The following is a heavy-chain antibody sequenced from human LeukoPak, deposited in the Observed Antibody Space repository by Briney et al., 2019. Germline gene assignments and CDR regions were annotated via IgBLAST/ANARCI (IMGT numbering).Heavy chain of an antibody. D-gene: IGHD3-22*01. CDR2: INYSGST. V-gene: IGHV4-34*01. Sequence: PSETLSLTCAVYGGSFSGYYWSWIRQPPGKGLEWIGEINYSGSTNYNPSLKSRVTISVDTSKNRFSLKLSSVTAADTAVYYCARSTGYYYGAFDIWGQGTMVTVSS. CDR3: ARSTGYYYGAFDI. CDR1: GGSFSGYY. J-gene: IGHJ3*02.